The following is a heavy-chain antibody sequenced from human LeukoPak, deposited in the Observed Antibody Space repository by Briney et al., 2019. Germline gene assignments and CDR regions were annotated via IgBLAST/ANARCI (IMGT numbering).Heavy chain of an antibody. J-gene: IGHJ5*02. Sequence: ASVKVSCKASGYTFTGYYMHWVRQAPGQGLEWMGWINPNSGGTNYAQKFQGRVTMTRDTSISTAYMELSRLRSDDTAVYYCARDRKGIAGAYLMDPWGQGTLVTVSS. CDR1: GYTFTGYY. CDR3: ARDRKGIAGAYLMDP. D-gene: IGHD6-19*01. V-gene: IGHV1-2*02. CDR2: INPNSGGT.